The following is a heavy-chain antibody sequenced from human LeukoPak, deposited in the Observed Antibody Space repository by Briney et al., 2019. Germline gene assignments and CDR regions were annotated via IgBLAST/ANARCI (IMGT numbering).Heavy chain of an antibody. CDR1: GYTFTGYY. V-gene: IGHV1-2*02. D-gene: IGHD3-22*01. CDR2: INPNSGGT. J-gene: IGHJ4*02. Sequence: ASVNVSCKASGYTFTGYYMHWVRQAPGQGLEWMGWINPNSGGTNYAQKFQGRVTMTRDTSISTAYMELSRLRSDDTAVYYCARGGYQYMYSSGYYWAPRYDYWGQGTLVTVSS. CDR3: ARGGYQYMYSSGYYWAPRYDY.